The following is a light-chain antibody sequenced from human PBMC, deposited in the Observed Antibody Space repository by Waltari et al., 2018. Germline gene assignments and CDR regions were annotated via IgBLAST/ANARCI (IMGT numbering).Light chain of an antibody. J-gene: IGKJ5*01. CDR1: DTISRY. CDR2: GIS. V-gene: IGKV1-39*01. CDR3: QQTYSPPFT. Sequence: DIPMTQSPSSLSASVGARVPITCRPSDTISRYLNWYQQKPGTAPKLLIFGISNLKTGVPSRFSGAGSGTDFTLTITNLQPEDFATYFCQQTYSPPFTFGPGTRLDI.